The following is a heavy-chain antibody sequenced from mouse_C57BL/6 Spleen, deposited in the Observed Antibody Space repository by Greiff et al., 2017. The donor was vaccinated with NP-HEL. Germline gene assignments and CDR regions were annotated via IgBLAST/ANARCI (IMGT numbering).Heavy chain of an antibody. CDR1: GYTFTSYW. CDR3: ARTMITTTGYYYAMDY. J-gene: IGHJ4*01. D-gene: IGHD2-4*01. Sequence: QVQLQQSGAELVKPGASVKLSCKASGYTFTSYWMQWVKQRPGQGLEWIGEIDPSDSYTNYNQKFKGKATLTVDTSSSTAYMQLSSLTSEDSAVYYCARTMITTTGYYYAMDYWVKEPQSPSPQ. CDR2: IDPSDSYT. V-gene: IGHV1-50*01.